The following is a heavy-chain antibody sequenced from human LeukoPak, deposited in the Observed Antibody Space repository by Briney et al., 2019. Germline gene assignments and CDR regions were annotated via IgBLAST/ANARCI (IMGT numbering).Heavy chain of an antibody. CDR1: GYRFTSYW. V-gene: IGHV5-51*01. CDR2: IYPGDSDT. J-gene: IGHJ4*02. CDR3: ARPMESHSTSPPLDL. Sequence: GESLKISCKGSGYRFTSYWIGWVRQMPGKGLEWMGSIYPGDSDTRYSPSFQGQVTISADRSVSTAILQWSSLKASDTAIFYCARPMESHSTSPPLDLRGQGALVTVPS. D-gene: IGHD3/OR15-3a*01.